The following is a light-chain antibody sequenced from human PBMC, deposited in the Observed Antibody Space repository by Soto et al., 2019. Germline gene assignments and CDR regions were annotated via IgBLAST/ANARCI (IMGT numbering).Light chain of an antibody. CDR3: QQRSNWPLLT. CDR1: QSVSSN. CDR2: DAS. V-gene: IGKV3-11*01. Sequence: EIVLTQSPGTLSLSPGERATLSCRASQSVSSNYVAWYQQKPGQAPRLLIYDASNRATGIPARFSGSGSGTDFTLTISSLEPEDFAVYYCQQRSNWPLLTFGGGTKVEIK. J-gene: IGKJ4*01.